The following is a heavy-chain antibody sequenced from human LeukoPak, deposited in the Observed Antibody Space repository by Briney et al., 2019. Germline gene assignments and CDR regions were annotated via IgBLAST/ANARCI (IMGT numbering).Heavy chain of an antibody. CDR1: GYMFTELS. J-gene: IGHJ4*02. Sequence: GASVKVSCKVSGYMFTELSMHWVRQAPGKGLEWMGGFDPEDDEKMYALKFQGRVTMTEDTSTDTAYMGLSSLRSEDTAVYYCAAELSSGYFDYWGQGTLVTVSS. CDR3: AAELSSGYFDY. CDR2: FDPEDDEK. V-gene: IGHV1-24*01. D-gene: IGHD3-22*01.